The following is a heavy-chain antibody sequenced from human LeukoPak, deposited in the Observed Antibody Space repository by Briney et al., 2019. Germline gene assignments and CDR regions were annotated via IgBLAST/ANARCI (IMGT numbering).Heavy chain of an antibody. CDR2: INSNRGGT. J-gene: IGHJ3*02. Sequence: GGSVKVSCKASGYTFTSYGSSWVRQAPGQGREWMGCINSNRGGTNYAQKFQGRVTMTRDTSISTAYMELSSVRSDDTAVYYCARDHGDDAFDTWGPGTMVTVSS. CDR3: ARDHGDDAFDT. D-gene: IGHD3-3*01. V-gene: IGHV1-2*02. CDR1: GYTFTSYG.